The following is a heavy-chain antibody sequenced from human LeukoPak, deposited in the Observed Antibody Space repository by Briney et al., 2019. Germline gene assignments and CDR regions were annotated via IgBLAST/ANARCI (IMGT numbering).Heavy chain of an antibody. J-gene: IGHJ4*02. V-gene: IGHV3-11*01. Sequence: GGSLRLSCAASGFTFSDYYMSWIRQAPGKGLEWVSYISSSGSTIYYADSVKGRFTISRDNAKNSLYLQMNSLRAEDTAVYYCAREPVFLGYCSGGSCHNFDYWGQGTLVTVSS. CDR3: AREPVFLGYCSGGSCHNFDY. CDR1: GFTFSDYY. D-gene: IGHD2-15*01. CDR2: ISSSGSTI.